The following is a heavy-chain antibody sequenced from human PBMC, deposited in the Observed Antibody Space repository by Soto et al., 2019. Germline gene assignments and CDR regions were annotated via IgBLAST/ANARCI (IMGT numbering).Heavy chain of an antibody. CDR2: ISSGPVTT. V-gene: IGHV3-48*02. CDR1: GFTFSSYG. J-gene: IGHJ4*02. CDR3: ARGGAARPDY. D-gene: IGHD2-15*01. Sequence: EVQLVNSGGGLVQPGGSLRLSCVASGFTFSSYGMNWVRQAPGKGLEWVSYISSGPVTTNYADSVKGRLTISRDNAKSSLYLQLNSLRDDDTAVYYCARGGAARPDYWGQGTLVIVSS.